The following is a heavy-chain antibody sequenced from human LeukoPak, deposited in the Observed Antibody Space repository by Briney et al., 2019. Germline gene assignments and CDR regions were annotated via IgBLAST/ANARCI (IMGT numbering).Heavy chain of an antibody. D-gene: IGHD3-10*01. CDR3: ARDMAVLVRGDHAGDV. V-gene: IGHV1-69*05. J-gene: IGHJ6*04. CDR2: IIPIFGTA. Sequence: TVKVSCKASGGTFSSYAISWVRQAPGQGLEWMGRIIPIFGTANYAQKFQGRVTITTDESTSTAYMELSSLRSEDTAVYYCARDMAVLVRGDHAGDVWGKGTTVTVSS. CDR1: GGTFSSYA.